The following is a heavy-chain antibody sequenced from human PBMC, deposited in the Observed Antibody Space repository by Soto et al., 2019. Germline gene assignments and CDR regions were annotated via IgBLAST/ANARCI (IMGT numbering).Heavy chain of an antibody. J-gene: IGHJ4*02. CDR3: VRDDDNLDNGLDH. V-gene: IGHV3-30*19. D-gene: IGHD1-1*01. Sequence: QVQLVESGGGVVQPGGSLRLSCTASGFTFSSYGMHWVRQAPGKGLQWVAVIPHDGTYQYYLDSVKGRFTISRDNSKDTLYLQMNSWRVADTAVYYCVRDDDNLDNGLDHWGEGSLVTVSS. CDR1: GFTFSSYG. CDR2: IPHDGTYQ.